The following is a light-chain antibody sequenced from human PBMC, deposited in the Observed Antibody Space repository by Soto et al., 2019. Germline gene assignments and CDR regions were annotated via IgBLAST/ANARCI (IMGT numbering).Light chain of an antibody. V-gene: IGKV3-11*01. CDR3: QQRSNWTPYT. CDR1: QSVNSY. J-gene: IGKJ2*01. Sequence: IVLTQSPATLSLSPGERATLSCRASQSVNSYLAWYQHKPGQAPRLLIYGASNRATGIPARFSGSGSGTDFTLTISSLEPEDFAVYYCQQRSNWTPYTFGQGTKLQIK. CDR2: GAS.